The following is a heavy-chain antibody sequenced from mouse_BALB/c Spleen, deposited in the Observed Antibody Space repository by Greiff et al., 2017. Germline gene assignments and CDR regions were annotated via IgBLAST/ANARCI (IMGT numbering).Heavy chain of an antibody. CDR3: ARGAYGYADY. J-gene: IGHJ2*01. Sequence: ESGPGLVKPSQSLSLTCSVTGYSITSGYYWNWIRQFPGNKLEWMGYISYDGSNNYNPSLKNRISITRDTSKNQFFLKLNSVTTEDTATYYCARGAYGYADYWGQGTTLTVSS. D-gene: IGHD1-2*01. V-gene: IGHV3-6*02. CDR2: ISYDGSN. CDR1: GYSITSGYY.